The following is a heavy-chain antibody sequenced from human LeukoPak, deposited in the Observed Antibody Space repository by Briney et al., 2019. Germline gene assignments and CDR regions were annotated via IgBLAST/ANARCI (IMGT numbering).Heavy chain of an antibody. D-gene: IGHD2-2*01. CDR3: ARDRSSYCSSTSCSLHY. J-gene: IGHJ4*02. V-gene: IGHV3-21*01. Sequence: PGGSLRLSCAASGFTFSSYSMNWVRQAPGKGPEWVSSISSGSSYIYYADSVKGRFTISRDNAKNSLYLQMNSLRAEDTAVYYCARDRSSYCSSTSCSLHYWGQGTLVTVSS. CDR2: ISSGSSYI. CDR1: GFTFSSYS.